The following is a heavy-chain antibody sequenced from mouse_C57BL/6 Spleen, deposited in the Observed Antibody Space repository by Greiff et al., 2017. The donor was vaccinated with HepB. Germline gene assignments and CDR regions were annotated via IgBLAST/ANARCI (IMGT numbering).Heavy chain of an antibody. V-gene: IGHV1-4*01. J-gene: IGHJ4*01. CDR1: GYTFTSYT. CDR2: INPSSGYT. Sequence: VKLQESGAELARPGASVKMSCKASGYTFTSYTMHWVKQRPGQGLEWIGYINPSSGYTKYNQKFKDKATLTAEKSSSTAYMQLSSLTSEDSAVYYCARGHYGSSLYYYAMDYWGQGTSVTVSS. D-gene: IGHD1-1*01. CDR3: ARGHYGSSLYYYAMDY.